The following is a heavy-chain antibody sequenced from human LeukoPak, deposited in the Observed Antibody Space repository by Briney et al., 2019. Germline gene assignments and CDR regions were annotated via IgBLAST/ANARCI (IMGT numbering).Heavy chain of an antibody. J-gene: IGHJ4*02. CDR1: GCTFTSHE. V-gene: IGHV1-8*01. CDR3: ARGSSGWYWGPDY. D-gene: IGHD6-19*01. Sequence: ASVKVSCKASGCTFTSHEINWARQATGQGLEWMGWMNSNSGNTGYAQRFQGRVTMTRNTSINTAYMELNNLRSEDTAVYYCARGSSGWYWGPDYWGPGTLVTVSS. CDR2: MNSNSGNT.